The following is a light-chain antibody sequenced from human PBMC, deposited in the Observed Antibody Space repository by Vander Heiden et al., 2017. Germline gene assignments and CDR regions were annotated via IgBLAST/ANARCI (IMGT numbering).Light chain of an antibody. Sequence: SYEVTQPLTVSGAVGQTDSITCAGHNIANKHVPWYQQKPGQAPVVVIYRDNNRPSRIPERFSGSNSGSTATLTISRAQAGDESDYYCQVWDSNTASVIFGGGTKLTVL. V-gene: IGLV3-9*01. CDR3: QVWDSNTASVI. CDR2: RDN. J-gene: IGLJ2*01. CDR1: NIANKH.